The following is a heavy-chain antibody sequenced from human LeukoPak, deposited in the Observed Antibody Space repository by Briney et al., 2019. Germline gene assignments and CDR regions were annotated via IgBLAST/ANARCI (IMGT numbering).Heavy chain of an antibody. CDR1: GYTFTNHG. Sequence: ASVKVSCKTSGYTFTNHGISWVLQAPGQGLEWMGWISVYNGNTNYVQKFRGRITITTDTCTSTAYLQLRSLRSDDTALYYCARDLSLGRHDDGEPFDFWGQGTLVTVSS. J-gene: IGHJ4*02. CDR3: ARDLSLGRHDDGEPFDF. D-gene: IGHD4-17*01. CDR2: ISVYNGNT. V-gene: IGHV1-18*01.